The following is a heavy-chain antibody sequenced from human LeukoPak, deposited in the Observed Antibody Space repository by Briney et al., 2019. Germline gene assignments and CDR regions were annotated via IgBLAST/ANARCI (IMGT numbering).Heavy chain of an antibody. J-gene: IGHJ4*02. CDR1: GGSFSGYY. V-gene: IGHV4-34*01. D-gene: IGHD1-26*01. CDR2: INHSGST. Sequence: PSETLSLTCAVYGGSFSGYYWSWIRQPPGKGLEWIGEINHSGSTNYNPSLKSRVTISVDTSKNQFSLKLSSVTAADTAVYYCAKDKGGSYPILDYWGQGTLVTVSS. CDR3: AKDKGGSYPILDY.